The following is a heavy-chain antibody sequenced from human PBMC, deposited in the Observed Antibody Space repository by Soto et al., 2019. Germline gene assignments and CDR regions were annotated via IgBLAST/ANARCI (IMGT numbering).Heavy chain of an antibody. D-gene: IGHD6-13*01. V-gene: IGHV3-23*01. CDR1: GFTFSSYA. CDR3: AKDLSVLYSNSWYHYYNGFDV. J-gene: IGHJ6*04. Sequence: TGGSLRLSFAASGFTFSSYAMSWVPQAPGEGLKWGSVITGSSGTTYYADSVKGRFTISRDNSKNTLYLQMNILRAEDTAVYYCAKDLSVLYSNSWYHYYNGFDVWGKGTTVTVSS. CDR2: ITGSSGTT.